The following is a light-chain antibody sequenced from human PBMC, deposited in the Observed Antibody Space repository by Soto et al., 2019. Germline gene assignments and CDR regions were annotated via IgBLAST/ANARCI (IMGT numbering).Light chain of an antibody. Sequence: QSALTQPASVSGSPGQSITISCSGTSSDVGSYNYVSWYQQHPGKAPKLMIYDVSSRPSGVSNRFSGSKSGNTASLTISGLQADDEADYYCSSYINSSTLGFGGGTKLTVL. V-gene: IGLV2-14*01. CDR3: SSYINSSTLG. CDR2: DVS. CDR1: SSDVGSYNY. J-gene: IGLJ2*01.